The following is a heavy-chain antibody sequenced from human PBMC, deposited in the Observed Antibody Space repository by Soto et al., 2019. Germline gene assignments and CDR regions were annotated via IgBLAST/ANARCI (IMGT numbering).Heavy chain of an antibody. CDR2: IWNDGSTK. CDR3: ARSPTGTNYADCFDP. Sequence: GVSLRLSWAAAGFTCMAHGMHRVRQAPGKGLEWVAVIWNDGSTKYYADSVKGRFTIYRDSSKNTLYLQMDSLRAEDTAVYYCARSPTGTNYADCFDPWGQGTLVTVSS. J-gene: IGHJ5*02. V-gene: IGHV3-33*01. CDR1: GFTCMAHG. D-gene: IGHD4-17*01.